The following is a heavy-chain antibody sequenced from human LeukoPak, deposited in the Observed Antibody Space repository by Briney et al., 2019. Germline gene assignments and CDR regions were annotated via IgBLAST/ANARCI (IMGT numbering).Heavy chain of an antibody. Sequence: PGGSLRPSCAASGFTLSRYWMHWARQAPGKGLVWVSRINIDGRSISYAESAKGRFTMSRDNAENTLYLEMNNLRVDDTAVYYCVRDVWGDRDSYFDYWGQGTLVTVSS. V-gene: IGHV3-74*01. D-gene: IGHD2-21*01. CDR3: VRDVWGDRDSYFDY. J-gene: IGHJ4*02. CDR2: INIDGRSI. CDR1: GFTLSRYW.